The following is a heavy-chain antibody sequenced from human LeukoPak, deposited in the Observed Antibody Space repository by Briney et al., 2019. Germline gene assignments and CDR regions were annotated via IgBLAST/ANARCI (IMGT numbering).Heavy chain of an antibody. J-gene: IGHJ4*02. D-gene: IGHD6-13*01. CDR3: ARDLTIAAAGTYGY. CDR2: ISSYNGKT. CDR1: DYT. Sequence: ASVKVSCKASDYTISWVRQAPGQGLEGMGWISSYNGKTNYAQNFQGRVTMTTDTSTSTAYMELRSLRSDDTAVYYCARDLTIAAAGTYGYWGQGTLVTVSS. V-gene: IGHV1-18*01.